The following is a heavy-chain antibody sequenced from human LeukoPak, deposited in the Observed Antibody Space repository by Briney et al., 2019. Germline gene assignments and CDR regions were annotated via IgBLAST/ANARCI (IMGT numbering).Heavy chain of an antibody. D-gene: IGHD3-22*01. CDR1: GFTFSSYC. J-gene: IGHJ4*02. V-gene: IGHV3-74*01. CDR2: INSDGSST. Sequence: PGGSLRLSCAASGFTFSSYCMHWVRQAPGKGLVWVSRINSDGSSTSYADSVKGRFTISRDNAKNTLYLQMNSLRAEDTAVYYCARETYDSSGYYYFYFDYWGQGTLVTVSS. CDR3: ARETYDSSGYYYFYFDY.